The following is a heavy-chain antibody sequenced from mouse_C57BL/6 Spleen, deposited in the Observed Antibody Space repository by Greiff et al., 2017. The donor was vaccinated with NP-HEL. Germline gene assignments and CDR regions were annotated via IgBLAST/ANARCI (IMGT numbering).Heavy chain of an antibody. D-gene: IGHD4-1*01. CDR2: INPNNGGT. Sequence: EVQLQQSGPELVKPGASVKISCKASGYTFTDYYMNWVKQSHGKSLEWIGDINPNNGGTSYNQKFKGKATLTVDKSSSTAYMELRSLTSQDSAVYYCAIQTGSRAMDYWGQGTSVTVSS. V-gene: IGHV1-26*01. CDR3: AIQTGSRAMDY. CDR1: GYTFTDYY. J-gene: IGHJ4*01.